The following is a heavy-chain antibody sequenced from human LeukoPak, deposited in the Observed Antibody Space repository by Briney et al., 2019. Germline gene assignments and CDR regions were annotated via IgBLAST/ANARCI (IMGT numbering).Heavy chain of an antibody. CDR1: GYSISSGHY. CDR2: ISYRGDT. J-gene: IGHJ4*02. V-gene: IGHV4-38-2*02. CDR3: ARSLRDTSSTAGYDS. Sequence: PSETLSLTCNVSGYSISSGHYWAWIRPPPGKGLEWIGSISYRGDTYYNPSLKSRVTMSVDSSKSQLSLKVRSVTAADTAVYFCARSLRDTSSTAGYDSWGQGTLVTVSS. D-gene: IGHD2-2*01.